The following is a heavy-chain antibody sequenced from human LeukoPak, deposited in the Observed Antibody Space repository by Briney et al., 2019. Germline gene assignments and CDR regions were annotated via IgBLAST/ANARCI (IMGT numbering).Heavy chain of an antibody. CDR3: AKDSGYGDYYFDY. V-gene: IGHV3-23*01. CDR2: ISGSGGST. Sequence: GSLRLSCAASGFTFSSYAMSWVRQAPGKGREWVSPISGSGGSTYYADPVKGRFTISRDNSKNTLYLQMNSLRAEDTAVYYCAKDSGYGDYYFDYWGQGTLVTVSS. CDR1: GFTFSSYA. J-gene: IGHJ4*02. D-gene: IGHD4-17*01.